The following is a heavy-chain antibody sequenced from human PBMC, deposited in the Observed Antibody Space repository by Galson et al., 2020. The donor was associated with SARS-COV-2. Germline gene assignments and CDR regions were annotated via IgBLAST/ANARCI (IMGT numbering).Heavy chain of an antibody. V-gene: IGHV4-34*12. D-gene: IGHD2-2*01. Sequence: SETLSLTCAVYGGSFRSYYWSWIRQPPGKGLEWIGVIIHRGSTNYNPSLKSRVTISASKIQFSLRLSAVTAADPAGYYCAVSSTGYYYYGMDVWGQGTTVTVSS. CDR1: GGSFRSYY. CDR3: AVSSTGYYYYGMDV. J-gene: IGHJ6*02. CDR2: IIHRGST.